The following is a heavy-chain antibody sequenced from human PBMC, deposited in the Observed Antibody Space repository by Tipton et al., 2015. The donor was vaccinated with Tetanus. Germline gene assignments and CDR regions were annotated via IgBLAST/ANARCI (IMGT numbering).Heavy chain of an antibody. Sequence: TLSLTCTVSGGSISSYYWSWIRQPPGKGLEWIGYIYYSGSTNYNPSLKSRVTISVDTSKNQFSLKLSSVTAADTAVYYCARDLGYCSSTNCPRPYGMDVWGQGTTVTVSS. CDR2: IYYSGST. V-gene: IGHV4-59*01. D-gene: IGHD2-2*01. CDR3: ARDLGYCSSTNCPRPYGMDV. J-gene: IGHJ6*02. CDR1: GGSISSYY.